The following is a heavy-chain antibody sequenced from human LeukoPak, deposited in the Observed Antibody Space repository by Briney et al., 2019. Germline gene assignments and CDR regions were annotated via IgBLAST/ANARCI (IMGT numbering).Heavy chain of an antibody. Sequence: ASVKVSCKASGGTFSSYTISWVRQAPGQGLEWMGRIIPILGIANYAQKFQGRVTITADKSTSTAYMELSSLRSEDTAVYYCARGGSSGYYFDYWGQGTLVTVST. CDR3: ARGGSSGYYFDY. V-gene: IGHV1-69*02. J-gene: IGHJ4*02. D-gene: IGHD3-22*01. CDR2: IIPILGIA. CDR1: GGTFSSYT.